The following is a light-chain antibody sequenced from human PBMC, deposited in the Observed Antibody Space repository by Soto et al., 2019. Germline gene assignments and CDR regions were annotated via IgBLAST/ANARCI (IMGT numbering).Light chain of an antibody. CDR1: SSNIGVHY. V-gene: IGLV1-47*01. Sequence: QSVLTQPPSASGTPGQRVTISCSGSSSNIGVHYVYLYQQFPGTAPKLLIYRDDQRPSGGPDRLSGAKSGTSASLAISGLRSEDEADYYCAAWDASLGGVVFGGGTKLTVL. J-gene: IGLJ2*01. CDR3: AAWDASLGGVV. CDR2: RDD.